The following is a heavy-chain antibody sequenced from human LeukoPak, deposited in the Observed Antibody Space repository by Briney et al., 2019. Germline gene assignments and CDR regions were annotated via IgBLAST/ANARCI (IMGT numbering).Heavy chain of an antibody. D-gene: IGHD6-19*01. J-gene: IGHJ5*02. Sequence: QAGRSLRLSCAASGFTFEDYAMHWVRPAPGKGLEWVSGISWNSGTIGYADSVKGRFTISRDNAKNSLYLQMNSLRVEDTALYYCAKDKWSGAVKFNWFDPWGQGTLVTVSS. CDR1: GFTFEDYA. CDR2: ISWNSGTI. CDR3: AKDKWSGAVKFNWFDP. V-gene: IGHV3-9*01.